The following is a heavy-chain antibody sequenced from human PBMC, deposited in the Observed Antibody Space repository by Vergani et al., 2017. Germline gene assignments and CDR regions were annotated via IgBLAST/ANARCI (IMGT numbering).Heavy chain of an antibody. CDR2: INNSGST. D-gene: IGHD3-10*01. J-gene: IGHJ4*02. Sequence: QVQLQQWGAGLLKPSETLSLTCAVYGGSFSGYYWSWIRQPPGKGREWMGEINNSGSTNYNPSLKSRVTISVDTSKNQFSLKLSSVTAADTAVYDWARGGRFGEIPRSGLVSWGQGTLVTVAS. V-gene: IGHV4-34*01. CDR1: GGSFSGYY. CDR3: ARGGRFGEIPRSGLVS.